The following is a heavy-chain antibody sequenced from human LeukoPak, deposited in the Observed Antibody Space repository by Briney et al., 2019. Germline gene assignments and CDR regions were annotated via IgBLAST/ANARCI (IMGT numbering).Heavy chain of an antibody. D-gene: IGHD5-12*01. CDR3: ARGYSGYDGFDY. V-gene: IGHV3-30*04. CDR1: GFTFSSYA. CDR2: ISYDGSNK. J-gene: IGHJ4*02. Sequence: GRSLRLSCAASGFTFSSYAMHWVRQAPGKGLEWVAVISYDGSNKYYADSVTGRFTISRDNSKNTLYLQMNSLRAEDTAVYYCARGYSGYDGFDYWGQGTLVTVSS.